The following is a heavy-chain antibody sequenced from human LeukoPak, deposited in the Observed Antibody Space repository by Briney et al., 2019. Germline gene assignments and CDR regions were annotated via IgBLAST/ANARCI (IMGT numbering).Heavy chain of an antibody. V-gene: IGHV1-2*02. CDR1: GYTFTGYY. CDR2: INPNSGGT. D-gene: IGHD3-9*01. J-gene: IGHJ3*02. Sequence: ASVKVSCKASGYTFTGYYMHWVRQAPGQGLEWMGWINPNSGGTNYAQKFQGRVTMTRDTSISTAYMELSRLRSDDTAVYYCARVKNTDWLLPDAFDIWGQGTMVTVSP. CDR3: ARVKNTDWLLPDAFDI.